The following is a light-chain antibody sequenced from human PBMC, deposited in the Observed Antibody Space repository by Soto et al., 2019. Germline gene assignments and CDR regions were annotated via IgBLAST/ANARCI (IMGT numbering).Light chain of an antibody. J-gene: IGKJ2*02. CDR3: HQYGSSPWT. Sequence: EVVLTQSPGTLSLSPGERATLSCRTSQSVSSSHLAWYQQKPGQAPRLLIYVSSSRASGIPDRFSGSGSGTDFTLTISRLEPEDFAVYYCHQYGSSPWTFGQGTKLEIK. V-gene: IGKV3-20*01. CDR1: QSVSSSH. CDR2: VSS.